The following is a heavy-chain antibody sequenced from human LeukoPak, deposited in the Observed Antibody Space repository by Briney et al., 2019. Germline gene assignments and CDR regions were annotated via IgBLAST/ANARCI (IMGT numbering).Heavy chain of an antibody. CDR2: IRYDGSNE. J-gene: IGHJ2*01. CDR3: AKAPGYCSSTSCYGSYWYFDL. V-gene: IGHV3-30*02. Sequence: GGSLRLSCAASGFTFSSYGMHWVRQARGKGLEWVAFIRYDGSNEYYADSVKGRFTISRDNSKNTLYLQMNSLRAEDTAVYYCAKAPGYCSSTSCYGSYWYFDLWGRGTLVTVSS. CDR1: GFTFSSYG. D-gene: IGHD2-2*01.